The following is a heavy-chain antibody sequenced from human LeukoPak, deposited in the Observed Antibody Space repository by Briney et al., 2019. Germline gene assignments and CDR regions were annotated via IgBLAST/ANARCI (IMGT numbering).Heavy chain of an antibody. CDR3: ARLSSRLGWFDP. CDR2: IYYSGST. CDR1: GGSISSYY. V-gene: IGHV4-59*08. D-gene: IGHD6-19*01. Sequence: PSETLSLTCTVSGGSISSYYWSWIRQPPGKGLEWIGYIYYSGSTNYNPSLKSRVTISVDTSKNQFSLKLSSVTAADTAVYYCARLSSRLGWFDPWGQGTLVTVSS. J-gene: IGHJ5*02.